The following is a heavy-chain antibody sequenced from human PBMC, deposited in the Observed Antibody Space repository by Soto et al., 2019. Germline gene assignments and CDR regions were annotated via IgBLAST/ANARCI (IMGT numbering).Heavy chain of an antibody. CDR3: ARSVGSYSSGWYNWFDH. J-gene: IGHJ5*02. D-gene: IGHD6-19*01. CDR2: INSDGSST. Sequence: GGSLRLSCAASGFTFSSYWMHWVRQAPGKGLVWVSRINSDGSSTSYADSVKGRFTISRDNAKNTLYLQMNSLRAEDTAVYYCARSVGSYSSGWYNWFDHWGQGTMVTVSS. CDR1: GFTFSSYW. V-gene: IGHV3-74*01.